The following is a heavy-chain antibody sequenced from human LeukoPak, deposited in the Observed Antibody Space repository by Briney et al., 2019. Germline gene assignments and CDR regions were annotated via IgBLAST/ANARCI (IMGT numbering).Heavy chain of an antibody. V-gene: IGHV4-31*03. CDR1: GGSIRSGDYY. D-gene: IGHD6-13*01. CDR2: IYYSGST. J-gene: IGHJ4*02. Sequence: SETLSLTCTVSGGSIRSGDYYWSWIRQHPGKGLEWIGYIYYSGSTYYNPSLKSRVIISVDTSKNQFSLKLSSVTAADTAVYYCARDHTSSWYRGFDYWGQGTLVTVSS. CDR3: ARDHTSSWYRGFDY.